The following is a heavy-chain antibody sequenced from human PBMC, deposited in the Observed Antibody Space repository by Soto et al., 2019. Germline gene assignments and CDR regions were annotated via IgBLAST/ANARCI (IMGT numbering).Heavy chain of an antibody. Sequence: GGSLRLSCAASGFTFSSYAMSWVRQAPGKGLVWVSAISGSGSSTYYADSVKGRFTISRDNAKNTLYLQLNSLRPEDTAVYFCARDVQFSAYDWGQGTLVTVSS. D-gene: IGHD5-12*01. J-gene: IGHJ4*02. CDR1: GFTFSSYA. V-gene: IGHV3-23*01. CDR3: ARDVQFSAYD. CDR2: ISGSGSST.